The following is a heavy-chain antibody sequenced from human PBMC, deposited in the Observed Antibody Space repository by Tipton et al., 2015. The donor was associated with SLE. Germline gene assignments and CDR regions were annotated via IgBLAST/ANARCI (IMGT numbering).Heavy chain of an antibody. CDR1: GASIGSHH. V-gene: IGHV4-59*11. Sequence: TLSLTCTVSGASIGSHHWPWIRQPPEKGLEWIGNIFYSGGTNYSPFLNSRITISVDTSKNQFSLKLSSVTAADTAVYYCASLNVPNCWGQGTLVTVSS. CDR3: ASLNVPNC. CDR2: IFYSGGT. J-gene: IGHJ4*02.